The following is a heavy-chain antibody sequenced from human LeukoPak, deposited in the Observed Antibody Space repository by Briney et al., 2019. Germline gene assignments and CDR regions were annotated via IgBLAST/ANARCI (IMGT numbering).Heavy chain of an antibody. Sequence: ASVEVSCKASGGTFSSYAISWVRQAPGQGLEWMGGIIPIFGTANYAQKFQGRVTITADESTSTAYMELSSLRSEDTAVYYCASGYCSGGSCYSYYFDYRGQGTLITVSS. J-gene: IGHJ4*02. V-gene: IGHV1-69*13. CDR2: IIPIFGTA. CDR1: GGTFSSYA. CDR3: ASGYCSGGSCYSYYFDY. D-gene: IGHD2-15*01.